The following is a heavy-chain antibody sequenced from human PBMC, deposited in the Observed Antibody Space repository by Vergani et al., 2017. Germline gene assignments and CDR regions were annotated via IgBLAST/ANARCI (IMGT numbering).Heavy chain of an antibody. CDR3: AKGTSWFGDLFDY. Sequence: VQLVESGGGVVQPGGSLRLSCAASGFTVSSNYMSWVRQAPGKGLEWVSVIYSGGSTYYADSVKGRFTISRDNSKNTLYLQMNSLRAEDMAVYYCAKGTSWFGDLFDYWGQGTLVTVSS. V-gene: IGHV3-53*01. CDR1: GFTVSSNY. CDR2: IYSGGST. J-gene: IGHJ4*02. D-gene: IGHD3-10*01.